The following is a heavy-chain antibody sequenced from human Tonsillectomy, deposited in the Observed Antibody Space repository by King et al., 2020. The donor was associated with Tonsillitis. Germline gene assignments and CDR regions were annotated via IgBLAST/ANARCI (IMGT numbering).Heavy chain of an antibody. Sequence: VQLVESGGGVVQPGRSLRLSCAASGFTFSSYAMHWVRQAPGKGLEGVAFISYDGSNKYYADSVRGRFSISRDNSKNTVYLQMNSLIAEDTAVYYCARRDGALEYYYYGMDVWGQGTTVTVSS. CDR2: ISYDGSNK. J-gene: IGHJ6*02. CDR1: GFTFSSYA. D-gene: IGHD4-17*01. V-gene: IGHV3-30-3*01. CDR3: ARRDGALEYYYYGMDV.